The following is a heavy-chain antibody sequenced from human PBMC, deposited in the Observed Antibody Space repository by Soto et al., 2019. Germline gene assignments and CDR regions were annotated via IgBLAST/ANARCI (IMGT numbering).Heavy chain of an antibody. CDR3: TRVGGYYGDYPNFDY. D-gene: IGHD4-17*01. V-gene: IGHV4-59*01. CDR1: GSSISSYY. CDR2: IYYTGST. Sequence: SETLSLTCRVSGSSISSYYWSWLRQPPGKGLEWMGNIYYTGSTNYHPSLKSRVFMSVESSKNQLSLRLNSVTAADTAVYYCTRVGGYYGDYPNFDYWGQGALVTVSS. J-gene: IGHJ4*02.